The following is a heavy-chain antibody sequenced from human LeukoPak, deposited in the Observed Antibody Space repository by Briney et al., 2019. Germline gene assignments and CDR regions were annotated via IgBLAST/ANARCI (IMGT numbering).Heavy chain of an antibody. CDR3: ARVQANEYCSSTSCYGGAFDY. Sequence: ASVKVSCKASGYTFTSYGISWVRQAPGQGLEWMGWISAYNGNTNYAQKLQGRVTMTTDTSTSTAYMELRSLRSDDTAVYYCARVQANEYCSSTSCYGGAFDYWGQGTLVTVSS. J-gene: IGHJ4*02. D-gene: IGHD2-2*01. CDR2: ISAYNGNT. CDR1: GYTFTSYG. V-gene: IGHV1-18*01.